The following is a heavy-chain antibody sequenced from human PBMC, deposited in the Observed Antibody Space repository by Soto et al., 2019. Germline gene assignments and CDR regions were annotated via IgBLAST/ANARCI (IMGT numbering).Heavy chain of an antibody. V-gene: IGHV3-48*03. Sequence: EVQLVESGGNLVQPGGSLRLSCAASGFTFSTYEFNWVRQAPGRGLEWISYISVSGNIIKYADSVKGRFTISRDNAENSLHLHMSSLRVDDTALYFCVRDTMRASAAASLDYWGQGTRHRLL. CDR2: ISVSGNII. D-gene: IGHD6-13*01. J-gene: IGHJ4*02. CDR1: GFTFSTYE. CDR3: VRDTMRASAAASLDY.